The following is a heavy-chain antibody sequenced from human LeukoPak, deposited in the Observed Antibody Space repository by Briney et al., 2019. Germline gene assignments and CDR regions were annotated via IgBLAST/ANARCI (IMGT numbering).Heavy chain of an antibody. CDR2: INPNSGAT. V-gene: IGHV1-2*02. J-gene: IGHJ4*02. CDR1: GYXFTGYY. D-gene: IGHD6-19*01. CDR3: ARGEVDSSGWDCFHF. Sequence: ASVKVSCKASGYXFTGYYIHWVRRAPGQGLEWMGWINPNSGATNYPQKFQGRVTMTGDTSISTAYMELSSLRSDDTAVYYCARGEVDSSGWDCFHFWGQGTLVTVSS.